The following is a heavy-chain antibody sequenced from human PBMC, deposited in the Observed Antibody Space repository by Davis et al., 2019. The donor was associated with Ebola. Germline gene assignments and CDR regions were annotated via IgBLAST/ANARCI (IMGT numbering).Heavy chain of an antibody. Sequence: AASVKGSCKASGYTFVNYGISWVRQAPGQGLEWMGWISAYSGNTNHAQKFQDRVTMTTDTTTSTAYMELRSLRSDDTAVYYCARAIWGSGADYWGQGTLVTVSS. V-gene: IGHV1-18*04. CDR1: GYTFVNYG. CDR2: ISAYSGNT. J-gene: IGHJ4*02. CDR3: ARAIWGSGADY. D-gene: IGHD3-16*01.